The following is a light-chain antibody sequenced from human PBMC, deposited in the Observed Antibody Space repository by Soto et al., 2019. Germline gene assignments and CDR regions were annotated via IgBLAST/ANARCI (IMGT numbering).Light chain of an antibody. V-gene: IGLV2-8*01. J-gene: IGLJ2*01. CDR3: SSYKGNNIGPVV. Sequence: QSVLTQPPSASGSPGQSVTISCTGTSTDVGAYNYVSWFQQHPGKVPKLMIYEVTKRPSGVPDRFSGSKSGNTASLTVSGLQAEDEAVYYCSSYKGNNIGPVVFGGGTQLTVL. CDR1: STDVGAYNY. CDR2: EVT.